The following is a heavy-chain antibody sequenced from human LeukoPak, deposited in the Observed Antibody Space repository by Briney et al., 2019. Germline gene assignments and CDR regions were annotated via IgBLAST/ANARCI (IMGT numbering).Heavy chain of an antibody. CDR1: GGSFSGYY. Sequence: SETLSLTCAVCGGSFSGYYWSWIRQPPGKGLEWIGEINHSGNTNYNPSLKSRVTMSVDRSKNHFSLKLSSVTVADTAVYYCARGPRRPVVVVVAASGWFDPWGQGTLVTVSS. J-gene: IGHJ5*02. V-gene: IGHV4-34*01. CDR3: ARGPRRPVVVVVAASGWFDP. D-gene: IGHD2-15*01. CDR2: INHSGNT.